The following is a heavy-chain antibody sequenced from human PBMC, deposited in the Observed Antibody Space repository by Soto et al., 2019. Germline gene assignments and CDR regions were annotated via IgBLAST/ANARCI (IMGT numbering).Heavy chain of an antibody. J-gene: IGHJ5*02. CDR3: ASLYSSSRRENWLDP. CDR1: GFTFSSYA. Sequence: QVQLVESGGGVVQPGRSLRLSCAASGFTFSSYAMHWVRQAPGKGLEWVAVISYDGCNKYYADSVKGRFTISRDNSKNTLYLQMNSLRAEDTAVYYCASLYSSSRRENWLDPWGQGTLVTVSS. D-gene: IGHD6-13*01. CDR2: ISYDGCNK. V-gene: IGHV3-30-3*01.